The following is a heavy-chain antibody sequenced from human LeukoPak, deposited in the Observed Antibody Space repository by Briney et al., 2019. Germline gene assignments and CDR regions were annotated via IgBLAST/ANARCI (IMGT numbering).Heavy chain of an antibody. CDR1: GIALSNYG. Sequence: GGSLRLSCAVSGIALSNYGMSWVRQAPGKGLEWVAGITGSGGSTNYADSVKGRFTISRDNPKNTLYLQMNSLRAEDTAVYYCAREQSSGWTLVSYWGQGTLVTVSS. V-gene: IGHV3-23*01. CDR2: ITGSGGST. D-gene: IGHD6-19*01. J-gene: IGHJ4*02. CDR3: AREQSSGWTLVSY.